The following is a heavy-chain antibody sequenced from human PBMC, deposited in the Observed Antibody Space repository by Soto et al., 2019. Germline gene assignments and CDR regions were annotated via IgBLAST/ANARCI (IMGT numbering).Heavy chain of an antibody. D-gene: IGHD3-3*01. CDR3: AGRYYDFWRGYYSPGAFDI. J-gene: IGHJ3*02. CDR2: IYYSGST. V-gene: IGHV4-59*01. Sequence: LSVTYTVAEGSSGGYGGSWIMQTQGKGLEWIGYIYYSGSTNYNPSLKSRVTISVDTSKNQFSLKLSSVTAADTAVYYCAGRYYDFWRGYYSPGAFDIWGQGTMVTVSS. CDR1: EGSSGGYG.